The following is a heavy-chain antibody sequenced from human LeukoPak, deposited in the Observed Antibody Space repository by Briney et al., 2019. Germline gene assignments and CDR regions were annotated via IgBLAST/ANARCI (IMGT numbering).Heavy chain of an antibody. CDR3: ARDCGSYGPDF. CDR2: INPSRGST. Sequence: GASVKVSCKASGYTFTSYYIHWVRQAPGQGPAWMGIINPSRGSTTYAQKFQGRVTMTRDTSTSTVYMELSSLRSEDTAVYYCARDCGSYGPDFWGQGTLVTVSS. D-gene: IGHD1-26*01. J-gene: IGHJ4*02. CDR1: GYTFTSYY. V-gene: IGHV1-46*01.